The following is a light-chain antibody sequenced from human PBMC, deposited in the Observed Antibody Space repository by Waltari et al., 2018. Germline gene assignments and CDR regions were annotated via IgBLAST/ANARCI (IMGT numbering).Light chain of an antibody. CDR3: QQYNHWLPWT. CDR1: QGLNTN. V-gene: IGKV3-15*01. Sequence: EIEMTQSPATLSMSPGERATLSCRASQGLNTNLAWYQQKPGQPPRLLIYDASTRATGVPARFSGSGSGTEFILTISSLQSEDCAVYYCQQYNHWLPWTFGQGTKVEIK. CDR2: DAS. J-gene: IGKJ1*01.